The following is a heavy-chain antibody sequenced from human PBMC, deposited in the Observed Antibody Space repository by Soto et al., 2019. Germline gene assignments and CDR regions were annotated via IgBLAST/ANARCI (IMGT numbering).Heavy chain of an antibody. CDR3: ARGGGPYGMDV. D-gene: IGHD3-16*01. Sequence: PGWSLRLSRASSVFTFSDYYMSWIRQAPGKGLEWVSYISSSGSTIYYADYVKGRFTISRDTARNSLYLQMNSLRAEDTAVYYCARGGGPYGMDVWGQGTTVTVSS. CDR1: VFTFSDYY. V-gene: IGHV3-11*01. CDR2: ISSSGSTI. J-gene: IGHJ6*02.